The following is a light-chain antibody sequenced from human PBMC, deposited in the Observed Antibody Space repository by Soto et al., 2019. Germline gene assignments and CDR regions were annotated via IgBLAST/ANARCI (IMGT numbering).Light chain of an antibody. J-gene: IGKJ1*01. CDR2: GVS. Sequence: EVVMTQSPATLSVSPGESATLSCRASQSISSNILAWYQQKPGQAPRLLLFGVSNRATGIPARFSGSGSGTDFSLTISSLQSEDFAVYYCQQYDYWPRTFGQGTKVEVK. CDR3: QQYDYWPRT. CDR1: QSISSN. V-gene: IGKV3-15*01.